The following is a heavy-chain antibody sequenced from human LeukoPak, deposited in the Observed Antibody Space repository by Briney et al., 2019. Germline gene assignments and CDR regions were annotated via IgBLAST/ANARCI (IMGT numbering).Heavy chain of an antibody. D-gene: IGHD2-2*01. CDR3: ARACSSTSCYLANY. CDR2: IYHSGST. J-gene: IGHJ4*02. Sequence: SETLSLTCTVSGYSISSGYYWGWIRPPPGKGLEWIGSIYHSGSTYYNPSLKSRVTISVDTSKNQFSLKLSSVTAADTAVYYCARACSSTSCYLANYWGRGTLVTVSS. CDR1: GYSISSGYY. V-gene: IGHV4-38-2*02.